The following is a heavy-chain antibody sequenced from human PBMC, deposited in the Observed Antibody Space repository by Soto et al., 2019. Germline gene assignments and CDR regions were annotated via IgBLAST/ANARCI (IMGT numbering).Heavy chain of an antibody. Sequence: GGSLRLSCAASGFTFSNFVMHWVRQTPGKGLEWVAVISDDGTNKHYADSVKGRFTISRDNSKNTLYVQMNSLRTEDTAVYYCARETQWLVFDYWGQGTLVTVSS. J-gene: IGHJ4*02. V-gene: IGHV3-30-3*01. CDR1: GFTFSNFV. CDR3: ARETQWLVFDY. CDR2: ISDDGTNK. D-gene: IGHD6-19*01.